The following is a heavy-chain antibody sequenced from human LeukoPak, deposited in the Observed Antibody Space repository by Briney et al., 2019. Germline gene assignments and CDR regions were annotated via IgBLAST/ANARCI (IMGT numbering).Heavy chain of an antibody. D-gene: IGHD5-24*01. J-gene: IGHJ4*02. Sequence: GGSLTLSCVVSGYSFSNHCMVWIRQPPGKGLEWVATGNESESEKYNVDSVRRRFTIFTTNAKNSLYMLGNSPRPEATVFYYWAKNNGWLQLGDWGQGTLVTVSS. V-gene: IGHV3-7*01. CDR2: GNESESEK. CDR3: AKNNGWLQLGD. CDR1: GYSFSNHC.